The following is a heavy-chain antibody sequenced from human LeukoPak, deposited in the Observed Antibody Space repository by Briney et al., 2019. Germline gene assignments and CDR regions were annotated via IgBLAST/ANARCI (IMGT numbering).Heavy chain of an antibody. CDR1: GGSISSYY. CDR3: ARDRGHAFDI. J-gene: IGHJ3*02. V-gene: IGHV4-59*01. CDR2: IYYSGST. Sequence: ETLSLTCTVSGGSISSYYWSWIRQPPGKGLEGMGYIYYSGSTNYNPSLKSRVTISVDTSKNQFSLKLSSVTAADTAVYYCARDRGHAFDIWGQGTMVTVSS. D-gene: IGHD5-12*01.